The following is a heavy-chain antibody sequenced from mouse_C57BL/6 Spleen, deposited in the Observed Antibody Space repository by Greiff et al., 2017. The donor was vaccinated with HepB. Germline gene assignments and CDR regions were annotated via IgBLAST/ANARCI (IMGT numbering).Heavy chain of an antibody. D-gene: IGHD1-1*01. Sequence: QVQLKQSGPELVKPGASVKLSCKASGYTFTSYDINWVKQRPGQGLERIGWISPRDGSTKHNEQFKGKATVTVDTSSSTAYMELHSLTSEDSAVYFCARGGLRTVVATDYAMDYWGQGTSVTVSS. CDR3: ARGGLRTVVATDYAMDY. V-gene: IGHV1-85*01. J-gene: IGHJ4*01. CDR2: ISPRDGST. CDR1: GYTFTSYD.